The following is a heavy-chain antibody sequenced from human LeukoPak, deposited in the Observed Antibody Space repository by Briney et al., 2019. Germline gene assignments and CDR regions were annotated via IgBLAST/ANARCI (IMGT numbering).Heavy chain of an antibody. CDR2: MNPNSGNT. Sequence: GASVKVSCKASGYTFTSYDINWVRQATGQGLEWMGWMNPNSGNTGYAQKFQGRVTMTRNTSISTAHMELSSLRSEDTAVYYCARGDSSGWYYYYYGMDVWGQGTTVTVSS. CDR1: GYTFTSYD. J-gene: IGHJ6*02. CDR3: ARGDSSGWYYYYYGMDV. V-gene: IGHV1-8*01. D-gene: IGHD6-25*01.